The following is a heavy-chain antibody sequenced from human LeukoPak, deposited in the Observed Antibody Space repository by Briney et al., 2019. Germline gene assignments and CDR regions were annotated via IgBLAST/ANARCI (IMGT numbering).Heavy chain of an antibody. V-gene: IGHV3-23*01. Sequence: GGSLRLSCAASGFTFSSHAMSWVRQAPGKGLEWVSGISGSGDSTNYADSVKGRFTISRDNSRNTLCLQMNSLRAEDTAVYYCAKHGTYYDFWSGQYYFDYWGQGTLVTVSS. J-gene: IGHJ4*02. CDR2: ISGSGDST. D-gene: IGHD3-3*01. CDR3: AKHGTYYDFWSGQYYFDY. CDR1: GFTFSSHA.